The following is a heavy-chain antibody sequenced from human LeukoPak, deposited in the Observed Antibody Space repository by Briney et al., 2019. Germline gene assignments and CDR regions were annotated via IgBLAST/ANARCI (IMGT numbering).Heavy chain of an antibody. J-gene: IGHJ4*02. V-gene: IGHV3-7*01. CDR1: GFTFSSYW. CDR3: ARDPGIAVADYYFDY. Sequence: GGSLRLSCAASGFTFSSYWMSWVRQAPGKGLEWVANIKQDGSEKYYVDSVKGRFTISRDNAKNSLYLQMNSLRAEDTAVYYCARDPGIAVADYYFDYWGQGTLATVSS. CDR2: IKQDGSEK. D-gene: IGHD6-19*01.